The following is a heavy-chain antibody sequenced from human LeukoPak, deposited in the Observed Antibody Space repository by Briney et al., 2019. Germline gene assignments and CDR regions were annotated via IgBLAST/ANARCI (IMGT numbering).Heavy chain of an antibody. Sequence: GGSLRLSRVASGFTFSDYRVHWVRQAPGKGLVWVSRINTDMSSTIYTDSVKGRFTISRDNAKNTLYLQMNSLRAEDTAVYYCARDLPHCSVGSCYSAHFDYWGLGTLVTVSS. CDR1: GFTFSDYR. V-gene: IGHV3-74*01. D-gene: IGHD2-15*01. CDR3: ARDLPHCSVGSCYSAHFDY. CDR2: INTDMSST. J-gene: IGHJ4*02.